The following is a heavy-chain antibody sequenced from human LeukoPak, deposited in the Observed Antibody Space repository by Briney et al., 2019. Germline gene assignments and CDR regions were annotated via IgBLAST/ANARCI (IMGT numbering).Heavy chain of an antibody. D-gene: IGHD4-11*01. Sequence: SETLSLTCAVSGGSINSGDLHWGWIRQPPGKGLEWIGSYSNSGSTFYNASLKSRVTISVDTSKNQFSLKLSSVTAADTAVYYCARLSYRRFDYWGQGNLVTVSS. CDR2: YSNSGST. V-gene: IGHV4-39*01. J-gene: IGHJ4*02. CDR3: ARLSYRRFDY. CDR1: GGSINSGDLH.